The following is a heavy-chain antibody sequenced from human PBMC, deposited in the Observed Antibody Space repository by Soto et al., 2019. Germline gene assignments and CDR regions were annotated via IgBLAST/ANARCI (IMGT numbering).Heavy chain of an antibody. CDR3: GKECQPDSSGHPNDY. Sequence: EVQLLESGGGLVQPGGSLRLSCAASGFTFSSYAMSWVRQAPGKGLEWVSTISGSGGSTYYADSVKGRFTISRSNSKNTLFLQMNSLRAEDTAVYYCGKECQPDSSGHPNDYWGQGTLVTVSS. CDR2: ISGSGGST. CDR1: GFTFSSYA. J-gene: IGHJ4*02. V-gene: IGHV3-23*01. D-gene: IGHD3-22*01.